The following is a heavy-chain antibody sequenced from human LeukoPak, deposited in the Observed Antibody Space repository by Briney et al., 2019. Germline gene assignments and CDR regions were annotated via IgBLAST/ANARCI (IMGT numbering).Heavy chain of an antibody. CDR2: IYHSGST. CDR1: SYSISSGYY. J-gene: IGHJ4*02. D-gene: IGHD1-26*01. Sequence: NTSETLSLTCTVSSYSISSGYYWGWIRQPPGKGLEWIGSIYHSGSTYYNPSLKSRVTISVDTSKNQFSLKLSSVTAADTAVYYCARLTSGQAFDYWGQGTLVTVSS. CDR3: ARLTSGQAFDY. V-gene: IGHV4-38-2*02.